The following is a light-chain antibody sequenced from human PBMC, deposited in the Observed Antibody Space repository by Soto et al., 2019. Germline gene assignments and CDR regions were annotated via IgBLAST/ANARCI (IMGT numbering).Light chain of an antibody. CDR2: DNN. Sequence: QSVLPQPPSVSAAPGQKVTISCSGSSSNIGNNYVSWYQHLPGTAPKLLIYDNNKRPSGIPDRFSGSKSGTSATLGITGLQAGDEADYYCGAWDNSLSAGVFGGGTKLTVL. CDR1: SSNIGNNY. J-gene: IGLJ2*01. CDR3: GAWDNSLSAGV. V-gene: IGLV1-51*01.